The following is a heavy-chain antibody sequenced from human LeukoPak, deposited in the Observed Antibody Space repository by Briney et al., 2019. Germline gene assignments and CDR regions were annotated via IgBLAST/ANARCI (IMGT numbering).Heavy chain of an antibody. CDR1: GGSISSGDYY. CDR3: AVRFLEWSDAFDI. J-gene: IGHJ3*02. D-gene: IGHD3-3*01. Sequence: SQTLSLTCTVSGGSISSGDYYWSWIRQPPGKGLEWIGSIYYSGSTYYNPSLKSRVTISVDTSKNQFSLKLSSVTAADTAVYYCAVRFLEWSDAFDIWGQGTMVTVSS. CDR2: IYYSGST. V-gene: IGHV4-30-2*03.